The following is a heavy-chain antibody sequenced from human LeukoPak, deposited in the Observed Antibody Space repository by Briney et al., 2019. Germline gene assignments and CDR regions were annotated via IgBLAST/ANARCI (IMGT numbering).Heavy chain of an antibody. J-gene: IGHJ5*02. CDR2: INPNSGGT. V-gene: IGHV1-2*02. D-gene: IGHD6-13*01. Sequence: ASVKVSCKASGYTFTGYYMHWVRQAPGQGLEGMGLINPNSGGTNYAQKFQGRVTMIRDTSISTAYMELSRLRSDDTAVYYCARGKAAAGTGWFDPWGQGTLVTVSS. CDR3: ARGKAAAGTGWFDP. CDR1: GYTFTGYY.